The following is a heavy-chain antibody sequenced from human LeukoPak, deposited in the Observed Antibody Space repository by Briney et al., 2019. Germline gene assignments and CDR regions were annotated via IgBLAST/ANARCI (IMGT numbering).Heavy chain of an antibody. J-gene: IGHJ4*02. Sequence: GASVKVSCKASGYTFTRYGISWVRQAPGQGLEWMGWISGYNGDTNHAQKLQGRVTMTTDTSTSTAYMELRSLRSDDTAVYYCARGGQSGRLRLRGFFDYWGQGTLVTVSS. V-gene: IGHV1-18*01. CDR3: ARGGQSGRLRLRGFFDY. CDR1: GYTFTRYG. CDR2: ISGYNGDT. D-gene: IGHD5-12*01.